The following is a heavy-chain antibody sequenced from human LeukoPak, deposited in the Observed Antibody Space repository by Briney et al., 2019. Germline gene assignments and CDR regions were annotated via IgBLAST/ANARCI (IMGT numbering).Heavy chain of an antibody. J-gene: IGHJ6*03. CDR3: ASNPPRGYCTNGVCRTKEPTLYYYYMDV. V-gene: IGHV1-69*05. Sequence: SVKVPCKASGYTFTAYYMHWVRQAPGQGLEWMGRIIPIFGTANYAQKFQGRVTITTDESTSTAYMELSSLGSEDTAVYYCASNPPRGYCTNGVCRTKEPTLYYYYMDVWGKGTTVTVSS. CDR2: IIPIFGTA. CDR1: GYTFTAYY. D-gene: IGHD2-8*01.